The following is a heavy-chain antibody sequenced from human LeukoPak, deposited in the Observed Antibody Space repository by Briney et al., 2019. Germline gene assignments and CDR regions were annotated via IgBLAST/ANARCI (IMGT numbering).Heavy chain of an antibody. J-gene: IGHJ4*02. D-gene: IGHD6-13*01. CDR1: GYSISSGYY. V-gene: IGHV4-38-2*01. CDR3: ARTTTLYSRTSHLGY. CDR2: IYHSGST. Sequence: KPSETLSLTCAVSGYSISSGYYWGWIRQPPGKGLEWIGSIYHSGSTYYNPSLKSRVTISVDTSKNQFSLKLSSVTAADTAVYYRARTTTLYSRTSHLGYWGQGTLVTVSS.